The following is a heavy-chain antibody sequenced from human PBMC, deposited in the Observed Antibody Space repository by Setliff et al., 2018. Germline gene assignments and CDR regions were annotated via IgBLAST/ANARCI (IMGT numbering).Heavy chain of an antibody. CDR1: GGSLRTNTYF. J-gene: IGHJ6*03. D-gene: IGHD3-10*01. CDR3: ARHVGIRGRGYNYYYYYMDV. Sequence: SETLSLTCTVSGGSLRTNTYFWGWIRQPPGTGLEWIGSAYYDGDTYYNPSLKTRVTMSVDTSRNQFSMKLSSVTATDTAVYYCARHVGIRGRGYNYYYYYMDVWGKGTTVTVSS. V-gene: IGHV4-39*01. CDR2: AYYDGDT.